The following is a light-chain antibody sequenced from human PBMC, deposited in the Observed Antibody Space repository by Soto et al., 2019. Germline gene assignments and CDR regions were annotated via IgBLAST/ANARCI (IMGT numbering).Light chain of an antibody. CDR1: SSNIGTNN. J-gene: IGLJ2*01. Sequence: QSVLTQPPSASGTPGQRVTISCSGSSSNIGTNNVIWYQQLPRTAPKLLIYSDNKRPSGVPDRFSGSNSGTSAALAISGLQSEDEADYYCASWDVSLVVFGGGTKLTVL. CDR2: SDN. CDR3: ASWDVSLVV. V-gene: IGLV1-44*01.